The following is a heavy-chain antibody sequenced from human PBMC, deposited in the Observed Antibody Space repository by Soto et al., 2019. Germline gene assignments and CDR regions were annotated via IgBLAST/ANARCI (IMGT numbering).Heavy chain of an antibody. CDR3: ARGRLDPAVNFDY. V-gene: IGHV4-30-2*01. CDR2: IYHSGTS. CDR1: GDSISSGGFS. J-gene: IGHJ4*02. D-gene: IGHD2-2*01. Sequence: ASETLSLTCAVSGDSISSGGFSWSWIRQPPGKGLEWIGYIYHSGTSFYNPSLKSRVTISVDGSKNQFSLKVNSVTAADTAVYYCARGRLDPAVNFDYWGLGTLVTVSS.